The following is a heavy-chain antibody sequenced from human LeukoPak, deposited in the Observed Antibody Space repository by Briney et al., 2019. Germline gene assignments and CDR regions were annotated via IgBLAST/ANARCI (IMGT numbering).Heavy chain of an antibody. V-gene: IGHV3-48*03. J-gene: IGHJ4*02. CDR2: SSSGGSAI. Sequence: GGSLRLSRAASGFTFSSYEMNWVRQAPGKGLEWVSYSSSGGSAIYYADSVKGRFTISRDNAKNSLYLQMNSLRAENTAIYYCVRDPSVAADGYWGQGTLVTASS. CDR3: VRDPSVAADGY. CDR1: GFTFSSYE. D-gene: IGHD6-19*01.